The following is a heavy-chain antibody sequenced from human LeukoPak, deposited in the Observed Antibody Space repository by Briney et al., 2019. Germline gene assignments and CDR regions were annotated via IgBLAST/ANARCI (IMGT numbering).Heavy chain of an antibody. J-gene: IGHJ5*02. D-gene: IGHD3-10*01. Sequence: SETLSLTCAVYGGSFSGYYWSWIRQPPGKGLEWIGEINHSGSANYNPSLNSRLTVSVDTSKNQFFLRLSSVTAADTAVYYCAREEVRGLPSDYWFDPWGPGTLVTVSS. CDR3: AREEVRGLPSDYWFDP. CDR2: INHSGSA. CDR1: GGSFSGYY. V-gene: IGHV4-34*10.